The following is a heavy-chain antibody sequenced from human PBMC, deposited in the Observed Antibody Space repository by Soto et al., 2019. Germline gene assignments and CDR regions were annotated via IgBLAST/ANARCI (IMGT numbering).Heavy chain of an antibody. V-gene: IGHV3-30-3*01. CDR2: ISYDGSNK. J-gene: IGHJ4*02. Sequence: PGGSLRLSCAASGFTFSSYAMHWVRQAPGKGLEWVAVISYDGSNKYYADSVKGRFTISRDNSKNTLYLQMNSLRAEDTAVYYCARLASAAAFDYWGQGTLVTVSS. CDR3: ARLASAAAFDY. D-gene: IGHD6-13*01. CDR1: GFTFSSYA.